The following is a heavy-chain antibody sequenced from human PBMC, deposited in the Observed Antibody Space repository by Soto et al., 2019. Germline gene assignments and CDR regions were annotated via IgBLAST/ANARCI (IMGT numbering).Heavy chain of an antibody. J-gene: IGHJ5*02. CDR3: ARFNSNYGGRGRGVGWFDP. CDR2: IYYSGST. V-gene: IGHV4-30-4*01. D-gene: IGHD4-4*01. Sequence: QVQLQESGPGLVKPSQTLSLTCTVSGGSISSGDYYWSWIRQPPGKGLEWIGYIYYSGSTYYNPSLKSRVTISVDTSKNQFSLKLSSVTAAYTAVYYCARFNSNYGGRGRGVGWFDPWGQGTLVTVSS. CDR1: GGSISSGDYY.